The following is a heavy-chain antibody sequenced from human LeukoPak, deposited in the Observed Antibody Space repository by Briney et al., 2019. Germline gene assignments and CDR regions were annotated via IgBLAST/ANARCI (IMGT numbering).Heavy chain of an antibody. D-gene: IGHD3-3*01. CDR1: GYSISSGYY. J-gene: IGHJ4*02. Sequence: PSETLSLTCAVSGYSISSGYYWGWIRQPPGQGLEWIGSIYQSGSTYYNPSLKSRVSISVDTSKNQFSLKLSSVTAADTAVYYCAAITIFGVVKLWGQGTLVTVSS. CDR3: AAITIFGVVKL. CDR2: IYQSGST. V-gene: IGHV4-38-2*01.